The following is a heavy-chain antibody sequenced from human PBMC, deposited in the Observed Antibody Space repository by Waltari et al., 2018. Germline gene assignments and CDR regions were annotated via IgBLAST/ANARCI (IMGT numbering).Heavy chain of an antibody. J-gene: IGHJ3*01. Sequence: EVQLVEAGGGLVRPGGSVRLSCVVSGFGFSNYWMYWVRQAPGQGLVWVSRMNIDGTSTTYADSVKGRFTISRDNAKNTLYLQMDDLRAEDTAVYYCARDSEGYSTWGAVDFWGQGTMVTVSP. CDR1: GFGFSNYW. V-gene: IGHV3-74*01. CDR2: MNIDGTST. CDR3: ARDSEGYSTWGAVDF. D-gene: IGHD3-16*01.